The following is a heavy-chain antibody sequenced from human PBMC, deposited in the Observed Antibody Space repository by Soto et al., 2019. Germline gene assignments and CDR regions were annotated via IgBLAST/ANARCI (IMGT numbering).Heavy chain of an antibody. CDR1: GYIFSNFG. CDR2: VSAYNGKS. Sequence: QIQLVQSGAEVKKPGASAKVSCKASGYIFSNFGISWMRQVPGQGLEWMGWVSAYNGKSNYTQKFQGRVTMTTDTPTNPAYVGLRSLTSDEPPVFHGGRAGGKGGAPTSFWGQGPRFPVPS. V-gene: IGHV1-18*01. CDR3: GRAGGKGGAPTSF. J-gene: IGHJ4*02.